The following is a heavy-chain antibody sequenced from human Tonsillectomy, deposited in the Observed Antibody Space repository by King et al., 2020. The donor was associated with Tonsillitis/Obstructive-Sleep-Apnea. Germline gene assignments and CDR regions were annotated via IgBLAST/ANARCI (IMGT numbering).Heavy chain of an antibody. CDR2: IKNDGSST. J-gene: IGHJ6*02. D-gene: IGHD2-15*01. Sequence: EVQLVESGGGLVQPGGSLRLSCAASGFTFSSYWMHWVRQAPGKGLVWVSRIKNDGSSTSYADSVKGRFTISRDNAKNTLSLQMNSLRAEDTAVYYCARGDRVAQGNYAMGVWGQGTTVTVSS. V-gene: IGHV3-74*01. CDR1: GFTFSSYW. CDR3: ARGDRVAQGNYAMGV.